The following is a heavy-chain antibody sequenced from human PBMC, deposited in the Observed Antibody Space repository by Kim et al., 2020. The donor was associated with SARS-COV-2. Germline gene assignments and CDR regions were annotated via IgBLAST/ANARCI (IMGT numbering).Heavy chain of an antibody. D-gene: IGHD6-19*01. CDR3: VRAQSSGWYGGQFDS. Sequence: ADSLKGRVTISRDNGQSSVHLQMNSLRAEDTAVYYCVRAQSSGWYGGQFDSWGQGTLLTVSS. J-gene: IGHJ4*02. V-gene: IGHV3-21*01.